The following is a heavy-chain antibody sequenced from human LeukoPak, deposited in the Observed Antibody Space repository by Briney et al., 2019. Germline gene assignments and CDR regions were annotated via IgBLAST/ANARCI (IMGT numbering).Heavy chain of an antibody. CDR2: ISSSSSYI. J-gene: IGHJ4*02. V-gene: IGHV3-21*01. Sequence: GGSLRLSCAASGFTFNTYSMNWVRQAPGKGLEWVSSISSSSSYIYYSDSVKGRFTISRDNAKNSLYLQMNSLRAEDTAVYFCASRYCSGGGCYCDRYWGQGTLVTVSS. CDR1: GFTFNTYS. CDR3: ASRYCSGGGCYCDRY. D-gene: IGHD2-15*01.